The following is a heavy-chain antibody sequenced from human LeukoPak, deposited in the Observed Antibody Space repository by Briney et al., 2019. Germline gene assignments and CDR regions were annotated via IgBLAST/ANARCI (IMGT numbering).Heavy chain of an antibody. V-gene: IGHV4-59*12. D-gene: IGHD2-15*01. CDR2: IYYSGST. CDR1: GDSISSYY. J-gene: IGHJ4*02. Sequence: PSETLSLTCTVSGDSISSYYWSWIRQPPGKGLEWIGYIYYSGSTNYNPSLKSRVTMSVDTSKNQFSLKLSSVTAADTAVYYCARACSGGSCYSYWGQGTLVTVSS. CDR3: ARACSGGSCYSY.